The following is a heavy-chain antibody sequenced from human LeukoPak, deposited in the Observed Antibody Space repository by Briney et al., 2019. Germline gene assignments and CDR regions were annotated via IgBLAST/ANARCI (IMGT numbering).Heavy chain of an antibody. J-gene: IGHJ3*02. Sequence: ASVKVSCKASGYTFTGYYVHWVRQPPAQGLEWMGWINPNSRGTNYAQKFQGRVTMTRDTSISTAYMELSRLRSDDTAVYYCARAPKNDAYDIWGRGTMVTVSS. CDR2: INPNSRGT. CDR3: ARAPKNDAYDI. CDR1: GYTFTGYY. V-gene: IGHV1-2*02.